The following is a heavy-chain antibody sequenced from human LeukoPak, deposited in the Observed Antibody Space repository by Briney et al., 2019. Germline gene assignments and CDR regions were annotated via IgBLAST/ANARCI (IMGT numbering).Heavy chain of an antibody. CDR3: ARGGRGPSFRIAAAGLFDY. CDR1: GASIDSGLYY. CDR2: IYYTGTT. V-gene: IGHV4-39*02. Sequence: PSETLSLTCNVSGASIDSGLYYGGWIRQPPGKGLEWIGNIYYTGTTYYNMSLKSRVTISVDTSKDHFSLEVRSVTAADTAVYYCARGGRGPSFRIAAAGLFDYWGQGTLVTVSS. D-gene: IGHD6-13*01. J-gene: IGHJ4*02.